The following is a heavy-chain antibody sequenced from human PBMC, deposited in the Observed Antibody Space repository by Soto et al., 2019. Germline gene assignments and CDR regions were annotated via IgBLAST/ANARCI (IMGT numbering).Heavy chain of an antibody. CDR3: ARDVSGPGATYVMDV. CDR2: INAGNGNT. Sequence: ASVKVSCKASGYTFTSYGIHWVRQAPGQRLEWTGWINAGNGNTKYSEKFQGRVTITRDTSASTAYLELSSLRSEDTAVYYCARDVSGPGATYVMDVRGQGTTVTVSS. J-gene: IGHJ6*02. CDR1: GYTFTSYG. D-gene: IGHD2-2*01. V-gene: IGHV1-3*01.